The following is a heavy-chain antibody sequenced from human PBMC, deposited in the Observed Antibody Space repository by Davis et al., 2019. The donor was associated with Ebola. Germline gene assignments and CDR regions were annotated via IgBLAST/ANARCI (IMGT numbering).Heavy chain of an antibody. CDR3: AREEGITMVQGVIEAYYYYYGMDV. CDR2: ISSSGSTI. CDR1: GFTFSDYY. J-gene: IGHJ6*02. D-gene: IGHD3-10*01. V-gene: IGHV3-11*01. Sequence: GESLKISCAASGFTFSDYYMSWIRQAPGKGLEWVSYISSSGSTIYYADSVKGRFTISRDNAKNSLYLQMNSLRAEDTAVYYCAREEGITMVQGVIEAYYYYYGMDVWGQGTTVTVSS.